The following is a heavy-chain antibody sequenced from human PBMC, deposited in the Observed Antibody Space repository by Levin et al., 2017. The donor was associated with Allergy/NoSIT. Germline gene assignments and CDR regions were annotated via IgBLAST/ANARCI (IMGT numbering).Heavy chain of an antibody. J-gene: IGHJ6*02. CDR3: VRSAVVDPPVYYHYGMDV. CDR1: GFTVRSNY. Sequence: AGGSLRLSCAVSGFTVRSNYMTWVRQAPGKGLEWVSLIDSDGSTYYADSVKGRFTISRDNSKNIVYLQMNSLRAEDTAVYYCVRSAVVDPPVYYHYGMDVWGQGTTVTVSS. D-gene: IGHD2-15*01. V-gene: IGHV3-53*01. CDR2: IDSDGST.